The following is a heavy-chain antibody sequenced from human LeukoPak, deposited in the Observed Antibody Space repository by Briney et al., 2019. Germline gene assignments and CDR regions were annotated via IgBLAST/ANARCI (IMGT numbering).Heavy chain of an antibody. CDR1: GFTFSSYW. V-gene: IGHV3-7*01. J-gene: IGHJ4*02. Sequence: PGGSLRLSCVASGFTFSSYWMSWVRQAPGKGLEWVANIKQDGSEKYYADSVKGRFTISRDNSKNTLYLQMNSLRAEDTAVYYCAKQEGYSYGFEYYFDYWGQGTLVTVSS. CDR2: IKQDGSEK. CDR3: AKQEGYSYGFEYYFDY. D-gene: IGHD5-18*01.